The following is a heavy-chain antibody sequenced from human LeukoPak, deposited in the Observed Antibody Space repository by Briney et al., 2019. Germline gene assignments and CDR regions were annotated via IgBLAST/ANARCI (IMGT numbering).Heavy chain of an antibody. CDR1: GGSISSYY. V-gene: IGHV4-59*08. CDR2: IYYSGST. CDR3: ARHRPLSKERRAFDI. D-gene: IGHD1-1*01. J-gene: IGHJ3*02. Sequence: PSETLSLTCTVSGGSISSYYWSWIRQPPGKGLEWIGYIYYSGSTNYNPSLKSRVTISVDTSKNQFSLKLSSVTAADTAVYYCARHRPLSKERRAFDIWGQGTMVTVSS.